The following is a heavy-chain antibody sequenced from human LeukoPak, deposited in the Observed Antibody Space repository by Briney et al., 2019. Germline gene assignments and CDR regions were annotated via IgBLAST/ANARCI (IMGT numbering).Heavy chain of an antibody. J-gene: IGHJ6*03. CDR2: ITSSGTYI. CDR3: ARDPYSGNYGNYYYYYMDV. D-gene: IGHD1-26*01. Sequence: GGTLRLSCAASGFNFGNYGMNWVRQAPGRALEWVSSITSSGTYIFYADSVKGRFTISRDNAKNSLYLQMNSLGPEDTAVYYCARDPYSGNYGNYYYYYMDVWGKGTTVTISS. V-gene: IGHV3-21*01. CDR1: GFNFGNYG.